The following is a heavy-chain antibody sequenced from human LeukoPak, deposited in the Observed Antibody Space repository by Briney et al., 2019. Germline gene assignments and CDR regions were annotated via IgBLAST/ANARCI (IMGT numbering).Heavy chain of an antibody. CDR1: GFTFSGYP. Sequence: GGSLRQTCAASGFTFSGYPSHWVRQAPGKGLEWVAVISYDGSDKYYADSVKGRFTISRDNSKNTLYLQMNTLRAEDTAVYYCQEEYFDCLGPGSLVTVSS. V-gene: IGHV3-30*18. J-gene: IGHJ4*02. CDR3: QEEYFDC. CDR2: ISYDGSDK.